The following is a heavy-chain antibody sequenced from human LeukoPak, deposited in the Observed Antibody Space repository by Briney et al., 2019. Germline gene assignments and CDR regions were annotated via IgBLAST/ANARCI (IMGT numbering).Heavy chain of an antibody. CDR2: ISDSGGST. CDR3: AKRVGYSYGYYFDY. D-gene: IGHD5-18*01. J-gene: IGHJ4*02. Sequence: LPGGSLRLSCAASGFTVSSNYMSWVRQAPGKGLEWVSAISDSGGSTYYADSVKGRFTISRDNSKNTLFLQMNSLRVADTAVYYCAKRVGYSYGYYFDYWGQGILVTVSS. V-gene: IGHV3-23*01. CDR1: GFTVSSNY.